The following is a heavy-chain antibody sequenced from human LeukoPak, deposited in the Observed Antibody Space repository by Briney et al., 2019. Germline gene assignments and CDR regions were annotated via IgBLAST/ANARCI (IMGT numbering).Heavy chain of an antibody. D-gene: IGHD6-13*01. CDR1: GGSISSYY. J-gene: IGHJ5*02. Sequence: SETLSLTCTVSGGSISSYYWSWIRQPPGKGLEWIGSIYYSGSTYYNPSLKSRVTISVDTSKNQFSLKLSSVTAADTAVYYCASLLNTGSWFPNWFDPWGQGTLVTVSS. CDR2: IYYSGST. CDR3: ASLLNTGSWFPNWFDP. V-gene: IGHV4-59*05.